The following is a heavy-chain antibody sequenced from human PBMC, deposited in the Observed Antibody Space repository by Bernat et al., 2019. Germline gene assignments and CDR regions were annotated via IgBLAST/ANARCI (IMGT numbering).Heavy chain of an antibody. Sequence: EVQLLESGGGLVQPGGSLRLSCAASGFTFSTYAMSWVRQAPGKGLDWVSGIGNSGASTYDAASLKGRFTISRDNSKNTLHLQMNSLRAEDTAVYYCAKGLGGNVNFYYYMDVWGKGTTVSVSS. CDR3: AKGLGGNVNFYYYMDV. V-gene: IGHV3-23*01. CDR1: GFTFSTYA. J-gene: IGHJ6*03. CDR2: IGNSGAST.